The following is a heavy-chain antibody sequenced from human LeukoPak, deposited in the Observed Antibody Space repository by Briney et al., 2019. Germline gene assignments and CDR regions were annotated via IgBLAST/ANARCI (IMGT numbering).Heavy chain of an antibody. CDR3: ARTTLEGFDY. CDR2: INHNGNI. J-gene: IGHJ4*02. Sequence: SETLSLTCAASGYSISSGYYWGWIRQPPAKGLEWIASINHNGNIYHNPSLKSRVTISADTSRDQFSLSLSSVTAADTAIYYCARTTLEGFDYWGQGTLVTVSS. V-gene: IGHV4-38-2*01. D-gene: IGHD1-1*01. CDR1: GYSISSGYY.